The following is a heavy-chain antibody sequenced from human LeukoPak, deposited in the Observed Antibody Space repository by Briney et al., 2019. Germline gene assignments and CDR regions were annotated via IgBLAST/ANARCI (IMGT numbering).Heavy chain of an antibody. Sequence: GGSLRLSCAASGFTFRSYAMTWVRQSPGKGLEWVSFISGSGGSTYYADSVKGRFTISKDKSRNTLFLQMNSLRAEDTAVYYCATVPRSGYYYFDYWGQGTLVTVSS. CDR1: GFTFRSYA. D-gene: IGHD5-12*01. V-gene: IGHV3-23*01. J-gene: IGHJ4*02. CDR3: ATVPRSGYYYFDY. CDR2: ISGSGGST.